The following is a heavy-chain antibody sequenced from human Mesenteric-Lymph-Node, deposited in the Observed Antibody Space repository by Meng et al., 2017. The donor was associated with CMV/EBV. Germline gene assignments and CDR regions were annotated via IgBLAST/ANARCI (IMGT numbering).Heavy chain of an antibody. CDR3: ARAYGGNWFDP. CDR2: IKQDGSEK. V-gene: IGHV3-7*01. Sequence: GGSLKISCAASGFTFSSYWMSWVRQAPGKGLEWVANIKQDGSEKYYVDSVKGRFTISRDNAKNSLYLQMNSLRAEDTAVYYCARAYGGNWFDPWGQGTLVTVSS. D-gene: IGHD2-15*01. CDR1: GFTFSSYW. J-gene: IGHJ5*02.